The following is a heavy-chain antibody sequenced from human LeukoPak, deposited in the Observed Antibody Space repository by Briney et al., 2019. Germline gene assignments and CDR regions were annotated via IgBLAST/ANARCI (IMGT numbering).Heavy chain of an antibody. CDR3: AREEIAAVGLPRAFDAFDI. V-gene: IGHV4-28*03. J-gene: IGHJ3*02. D-gene: IGHD6-13*01. CDR2: IYYSGST. CDR1: GYSISSSNW. Sequence: PSDTLSLTCAVSGYSISSSNWWGWIRQPPGKGLEWIGYIYYSGSTYYNPSLKSRVTMSVDTSKNQFSLKLSSVTAVDTAVYYCAREEIAAVGLPRAFDAFDIWGQGTMVTVSS.